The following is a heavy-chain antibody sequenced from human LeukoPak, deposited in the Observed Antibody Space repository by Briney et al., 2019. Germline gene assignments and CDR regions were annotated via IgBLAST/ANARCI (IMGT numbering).Heavy chain of an antibody. J-gene: IGHJ4*02. CDR3: ARVGITIFGVVIPYYFDY. V-gene: IGHV4-34*01. CDR2: INHSGST. Sequence: SETLSLTCAVYGGSFSGYYWSWIRQPPGKGREWIGEINHSGSTNYNPSLKSRVTISVDTSKNQFSLKLSSVTAADTAVYYCARVGITIFGVVIPYYFDYWGQGTLVTVSS. D-gene: IGHD3-3*01. CDR1: GGSFSGYY.